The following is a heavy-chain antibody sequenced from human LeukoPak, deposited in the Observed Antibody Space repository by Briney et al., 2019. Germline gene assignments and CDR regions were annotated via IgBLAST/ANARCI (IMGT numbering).Heavy chain of an antibody. CDR1: GYTFTSYY. V-gene: IGHV1-18*04. D-gene: IGHD3-3*01. CDR2: ISAYNGNT. Sequence: HWASVKASCKASGYTFTSYYMHWVRQAPGQGLEWMGWISAYNGNTNYAQKLQGRVTMTTDTSTSTAYMELRSLRSDDTAVYYCARDDAGFFGVVIIRWDDAFDIWGQGTMVTVSS. J-gene: IGHJ3*02. CDR3: ARDDAGFFGVVIIRWDDAFDI.